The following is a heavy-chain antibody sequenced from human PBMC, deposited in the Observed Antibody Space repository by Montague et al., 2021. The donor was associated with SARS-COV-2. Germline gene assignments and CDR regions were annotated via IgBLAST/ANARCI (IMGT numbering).Heavy chain of an antibody. CDR1: GGSISSHF. CDR3: ARATSVRGAVSWFDP. J-gene: IGHJ5*02. Sequence: SETLSLTCTVSGGSISSHFWSWIRQPPGKGLEWIAYINYVGGSNYNPSLKSRVNVSVETSKNQFSLKLTSLIAADTAVYYCARATSVRGAVSWFDPWGQGILVSASS. D-gene: IGHD3-10*02. V-gene: IGHV4-59*11. CDR2: INYVGGS.